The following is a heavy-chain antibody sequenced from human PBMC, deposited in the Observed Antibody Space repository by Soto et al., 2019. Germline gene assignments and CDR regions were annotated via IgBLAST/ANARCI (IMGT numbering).Heavy chain of an antibody. V-gene: IGHV1-2*04. D-gene: IGHD5-12*01. Sequence: QVQLVQSGAEVRKPGASVTVSCRSSGDSFNDYYIHWVRQAPGQGLEWMGWINPNSGVTKYAQKFQGWVSMTRDTSIRTVYMQLSTLRYDDTAVYYCARESGGATATLDYYYFYMDVWGTGPRSPSP. CDR3: ARESGGATATLDYYYFYMDV. CDR1: GDSFNDYY. J-gene: IGHJ6*03. CDR2: INPNSGVT.